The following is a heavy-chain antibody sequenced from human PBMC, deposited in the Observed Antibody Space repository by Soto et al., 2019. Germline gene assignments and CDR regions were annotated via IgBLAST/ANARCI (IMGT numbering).Heavy chain of an antibody. V-gene: IGHV4-59*01. CDR2: ICNSGGT. CDR3: ARGVGRYGSNLDY. Sequence: QVQLQESGPGLVKPSETLSLTCTVSGGSISSYCWSWVRQPPGEGLEWIANICNSGGTNYNPSLKSRDVISVDTSRNQFSLKLSSVTAADTAVYYCARGVGRYGSNLDYWGQGTLVTVSS. CDR1: GGSISSYC. D-gene: IGHD1-26*01. J-gene: IGHJ4*02.